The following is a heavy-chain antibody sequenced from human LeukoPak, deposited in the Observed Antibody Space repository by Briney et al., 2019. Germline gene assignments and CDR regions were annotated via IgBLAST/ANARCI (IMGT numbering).Heavy chain of an antibody. CDR3: VQEARRDGYKLAPVAEH. CDR1: GFTFNIYA. D-gene: IGHD5-24*01. V-gene: IGHV3-23*01. CDR2: ISETSRKT. J-gene: IGHJ1*01. Sequence: GGSLRLSCAASGFTFNIYAMSWVRQAPEKGLEWVSAISETSRKTYYADPVKGRFTISRDNSKNTLYLQMNDLRDEDTAVYYCVQEARRDGYKLAPVAEHWGQGTPVTVSS.